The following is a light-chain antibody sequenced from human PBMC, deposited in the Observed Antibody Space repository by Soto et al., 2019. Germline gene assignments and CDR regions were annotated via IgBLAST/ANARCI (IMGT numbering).Light chain of an antibody. Sequence: QSALTQPASVSGSPGQSITISCTGTSRDVGGYNYVSWYQQHPGKAPKLMIYDVSNRPSGVSNRFSGSKSGNTASLTISGLQAEDEAYYYCSSYTSSSTPYVFGTGTKVTVL. J-gene: IGLJ1*01. CDR2: DVS. V-gene: IGLV2-14*01. CDR1: SRDVGGYNY. CDR3: SSYTSSSTPYV.